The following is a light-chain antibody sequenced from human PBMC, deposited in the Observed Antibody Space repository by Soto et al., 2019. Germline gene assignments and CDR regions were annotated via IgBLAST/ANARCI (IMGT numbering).Light chain of an antibody. CDR3: MQGTHWPIT. Sequence: DLVMAESPHSLPVALGRPASISCRSNQSLVHSDGIAYFSWFQQRPGRSPRRLIYKVSNRDSGVPARFSGSGSGTDFALKIGRVEAEDVGVYYCMQGTHWPITFGQGTRREIK. CDR2: KVS. CDR1: QSLVHSDGIAY. V-gene: IGKV2-30*02. J-gene: IGKJ5*01.